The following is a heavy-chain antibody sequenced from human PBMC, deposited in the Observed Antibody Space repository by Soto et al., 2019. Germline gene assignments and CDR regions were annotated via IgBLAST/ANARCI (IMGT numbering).Heavy chain of an antibody. CDR3: ASRFRLTRADWYFDL. D-gene: IGHD2-21*02. J-gene: IGHJ2*01. CDR1: GFTFSSYA. CDR2: ISGSGGST. Sequence: EVQLLESGGGLVQPGGSLRLSCAASGFTFSSYAMSWVHQAPGKGLEWVSAISGSGGSTYYADSVKGRFTISRDNSKNSLYLQMNSLRAEDTAVYYCASRFRLTRADWYFDLWGRGTLVTVSS. V-gene: IGHV3-23*01.